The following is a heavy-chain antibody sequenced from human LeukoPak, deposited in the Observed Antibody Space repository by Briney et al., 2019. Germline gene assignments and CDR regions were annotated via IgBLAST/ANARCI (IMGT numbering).Heavy chain of an antibody. V-gene: IGHV3-30*18. CDR3: AKSSRGTTVVNFDY. J-gene: IGHJ4*02. Sequence: LSLTCAVYGGSFSGYYWSWIRQAPGKGLGWVAVISYDGSNKYYADSVKGRFTISRDNSKNTLYLQMNSLRAEDTAVYYCAKSSRGTTVVNFDYWGQGTLVTVSS. CDR2: ISYDGSNK. D-gene: IGHD4-23*01. CDR1: GGSFSGYY.